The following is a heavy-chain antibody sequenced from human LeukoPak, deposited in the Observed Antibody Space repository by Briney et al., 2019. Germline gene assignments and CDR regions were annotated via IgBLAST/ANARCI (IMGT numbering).Heavy chain of an antibody. V-gene: IGHV3-48*02. D-gene: IGHD1-26*01. CDR3: ARGGVGAGMDV. CDR2: VSSSSSTI. Sequence: GGSLRLSCAASGFIFSSYSMNWVRQAPGKGLEWFSHVSSSSSTIYYADSVKGRFTISRDNAKNSLYLQMSSLRDEDTAVYYCARGGVGAGMDVWGKGTTVTVSS. CDR1: GFIFSSYS. J-gene: IGHJ6*04.